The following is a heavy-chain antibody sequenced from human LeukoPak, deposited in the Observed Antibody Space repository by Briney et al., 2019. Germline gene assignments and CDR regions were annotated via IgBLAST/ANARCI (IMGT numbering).Heavy chain of an antibody. D-gene: IGHD5-24*01. CDR1: GGSISSGGYS. Sequence: PSETLSLTWAVSGGSISSGGYSWSWIRQPPGKGLEWIGYIYYSGSTYYNPSLKSRVTISVDTSKNQFSLKLSSVTAADTAVYYCARGDGLASRGGDYFDYWGQGTLVTVSS. CDR3: ARGDGLASRGGDYFDY. CDR2: IYYSGST. V-gene: IGHV4-30-4*07. J-gene: IGHJ4*02.